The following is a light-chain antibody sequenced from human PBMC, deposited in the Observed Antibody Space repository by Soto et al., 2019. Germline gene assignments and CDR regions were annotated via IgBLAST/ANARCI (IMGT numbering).Light chain of an antibody. CDR3: DSYTSSSSYA. V-gene: IGLV2-14*01. CDR2: DVS. CDR1: GSDVGAYRY. Sequence: QSALTQPASVSGSPGQSITISCTGTGSDVGAYRYVSWYQQHPGQAPKLIIYDVSNRPSGVSDRFSGSKSGNTASLTISGLQSEDEADYYCDSYTSSSSYAFGTGIKVTVL. J-gene: IGLJ1*01.